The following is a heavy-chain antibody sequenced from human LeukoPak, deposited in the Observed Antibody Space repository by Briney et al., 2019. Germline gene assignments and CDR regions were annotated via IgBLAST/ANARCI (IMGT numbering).Heavy chain of an antibody. Sequence: PGGSLRLSCAASGFTFSNYWMSWVRQAPGKGLEWVANMKQDGSEKYYVDSVKGRFTISRDNAKNSLYLQMNSLRAEDTAVYYCARLVRSGGYPYYYYGMDVWGQGTTVTVSS. V-gene: IGHV3-7*01. D-gene: IGHD1-26*01. J-gene: IGHJ6*02. CDR3: ARLVRSGGYPYYYYGMDV. CDR1: GFTFSNYW. CDR2: MKQDGSEK.